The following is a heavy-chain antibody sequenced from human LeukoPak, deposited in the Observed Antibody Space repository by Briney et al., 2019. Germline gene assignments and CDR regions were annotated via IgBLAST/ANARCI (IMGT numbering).Heavy chain of an antibody. V-gene: IGHV4-61*02. Sequence: SETLSLTCTVSGGSISSGSYYWSWIRQPAGKGLEWIGRIYTSGRTTYNPSLKSRVTISVDTSKHQFSLKLSDVTAADTAVYYCARDQYSSSWYDDAFDIWGQGTMVTVSS. D-gene: IGHD6-13*01. CDR1: GGSISSGSYY. CDR3: ARDQYSSSWYDDAFDI. J-gene: IGHJ3*02. CDR2: IYTSGRT.